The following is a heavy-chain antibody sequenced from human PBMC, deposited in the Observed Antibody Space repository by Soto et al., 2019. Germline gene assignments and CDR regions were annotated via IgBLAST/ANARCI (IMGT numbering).Heavy chain of an antibody. V-gene: IGHV3-33*01. CDR3: ARDPPHFDRRGYRFDY. Sequence: GGSLRLSCTASGFTFSNYGMHWVRQAPGKGLEWVALIWYDGSIKYYADSVKGRFTISRDNSKNTVDLQMNSLGVEDTAVYYCARDPPHFDRRGYRFDYWGQGTLVTVSS. CDR1: GFTFSNYG. CDR2: IWYDGSIK. J-gene: IGHJ4*02. D-gene: IGHD3-22*01.